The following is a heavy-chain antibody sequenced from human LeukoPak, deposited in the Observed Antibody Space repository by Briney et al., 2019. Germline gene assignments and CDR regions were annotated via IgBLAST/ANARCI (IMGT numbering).Heavy chain of an antibody. D-gene: IGHD6-13*01. CDR3: ARGLAAAGWFYP. CDR2: IYSGGST. Sequence: GGSLRLSCAASGFTVKSNSISWVRQAPGKGLEWVSVIYSGGSTDYADSVKGRFTISRDNSKNTLYLQKNSLRAENTAVYYCARGLAAAGWFYPWGQGTLVTVSS. V-gene: IGHV3-66*01. CDR1: GFTVKSNS. J-gene: IGHJ5*02.